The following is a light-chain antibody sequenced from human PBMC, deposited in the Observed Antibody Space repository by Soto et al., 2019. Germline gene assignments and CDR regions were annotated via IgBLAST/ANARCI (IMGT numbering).Light chain of an antibody. CDR3: SSYTTSSPLEV. CDR1: SSDVGYYNY. J-gene: IGLJ3*02. V-gene: IGLV2-14*01. CDR2: EVI. Sequence: QSALTQPPSASGSPGQSVTISCTGTSSDVGYYNYVSWYQQHPGKAPKLMIYEVINRPSGISNRFSGSKSGNTASLTISGLQAEDEADYYCSSYTTSSPLEVFGGGTKLTVL.